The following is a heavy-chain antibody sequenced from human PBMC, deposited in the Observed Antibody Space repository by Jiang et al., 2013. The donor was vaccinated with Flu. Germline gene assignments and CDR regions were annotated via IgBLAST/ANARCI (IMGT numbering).Heavy chain of an antibody. V-gene: IGHV4-59*01. J-gene: IGHJ5*02. Sequence: GSISSYYWSWIRQPPGKGLEWIGYIYYSGSTNYNPSLKSRVTISVDTSKNQFSLKLSSVTAADTAVYYCARDWPVERGSANWFDPWGQGTLVTVSS. CDR1: GSISSYY. CDR2: IYYSGST. CDR3: ARDWPVERGSANWFDP. D-gene: IGHD1-26*01.